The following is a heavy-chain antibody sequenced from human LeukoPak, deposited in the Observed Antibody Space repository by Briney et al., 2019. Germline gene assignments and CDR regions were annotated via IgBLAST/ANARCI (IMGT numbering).Heavy chain of an antibody. CDR1: GGSISSYC. CDR2: IYYSGST. J-gene: IGHJ3*02. Sequence: SETLSLTCTVSGGSISSYCWSWIRQPPGKGLEWIGYIYYSGSTNYNPSLKSRVTISVDTSKNQFSLKLSSVTAADTAVYYCAREVPAVNDAFDIWGQGTMVTVSS. V-gene: IGHV4-59*01. CDR3: AREVPAVNDAFDI. D-gene: IGHD2-2*01.